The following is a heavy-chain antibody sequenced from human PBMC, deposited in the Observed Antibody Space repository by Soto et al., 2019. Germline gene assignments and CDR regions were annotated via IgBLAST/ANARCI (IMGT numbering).Heavy chain of an antibody. CDR3: AKDHPYGDYGVDDMDV. CDR1: GFTFSSYG. Sequence: PGGSLRLSCAASGFTFSSYGMHWVRQAPGKGLEWVAIISYDGSNKYYTVSVKGRFTISRDNSNNTLYLQMNSLRAEDTAVYYCAKDHPYGDYGVDDMDVWGQGTTVTVSS. J-gene: IGHJ6*02. D-gene: IGHD4-17*01. V-gene: IGHV3-30*18. CDR2: ISYDGSNK.